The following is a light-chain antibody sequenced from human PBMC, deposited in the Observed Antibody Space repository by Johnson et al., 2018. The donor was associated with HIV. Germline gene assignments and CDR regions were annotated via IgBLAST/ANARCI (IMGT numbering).Light chain of an antibody. CDR3: GTWDSSLSAGV. CDR1: SSNVGNNY. J-gene: IGLJ1*01. Sequence: QSVLTQPPSVSAAPGQKVTISCSGSSSNVGNNYVSWYQQLPGTAPKLLIYENYKRPSGIPDRFSGSKSGTSATLGITGLQTGDEADYYCGTWDSSLSAGVIRTGTEVTVL. CDR2: ENY. V-gene: IGLV1-51*02.